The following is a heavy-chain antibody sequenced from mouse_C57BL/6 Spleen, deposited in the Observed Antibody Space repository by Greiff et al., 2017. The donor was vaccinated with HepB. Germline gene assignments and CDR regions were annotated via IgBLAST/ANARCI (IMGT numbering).Heavy chain of an antibody. J-gene: IGHJ3*01. CDR3: ARAIYYGSSQAWFAY. CDR1: GYTFTSYW. CDR2: IDPSDSET. Sequence: VQLQQPGAELVRPGSSVKLSCKASGYTFTSYWMHWVKQRPIQGLEWIGNIDPSDSETHYNQKFKDKATLTVDKSSSTAYMQLSSLTSEDSAVYYGARAIYYGSSQAWFAYWGQGTLVTVSA. V-gene: IGHV1-52*01. D-gene: IGHD1-1*01.